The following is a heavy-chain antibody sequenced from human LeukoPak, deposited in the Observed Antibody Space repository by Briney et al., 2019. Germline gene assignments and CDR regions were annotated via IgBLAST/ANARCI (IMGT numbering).Heavy chain of an antibody. CDR2: LHNSGST. D-gene: IGHD6-13*01. J-gene: IGHJ5*02. Sequence: SGTLSLTCTVSGDSINTNNHWALSRPPAGKGLEGIGRLHNSGSTNYNHSLQRGVTISVETDKRQFSLKMTSATAADTAVYFCARDPLRSSFDPWGQGILVTVSS. CDR3: ARDPLRSSFDP. V-gene: IGHV4-4*07. CDR1: GDSINTNN.